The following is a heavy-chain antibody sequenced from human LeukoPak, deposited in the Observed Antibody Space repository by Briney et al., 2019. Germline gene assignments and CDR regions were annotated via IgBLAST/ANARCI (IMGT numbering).Heavy chain of an antibody. CDR2: ISDHDSST. CDR3: VRHDSFIPY. J-gene: IGHJ4*02. D-gene: IGHD2-21*01. CDR1: GFTFTDYA. Sequence: GGSLRLSCAASGFTFTDYAMTWVRQAPGKGLEWVSSISDHDSSTYYTDSVRGRFTISRDNSKNTVYLQLNNLRAEDTAVYFCVRHDSFIPYWGQGTLVTVSS. V-gene: IGHV3-23*01.